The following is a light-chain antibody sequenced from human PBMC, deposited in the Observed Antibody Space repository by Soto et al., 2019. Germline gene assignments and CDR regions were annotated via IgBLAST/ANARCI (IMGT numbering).Light chain of an antibody. CDR3: SSYTSSSTLGV. V-gene: IGLV2-14*01. Sequence: QSALPQPASVSGSPGQSITISCTGTSSDVVGYNYVSWYQQHPGKAPRLMIYEVSNRPSGVSNRFSGSKSGNTASLTISGLQAEDEDDYYCSSYTSSSTLGVFGTGTKITVL. J-gene: IGLJ1*01. CDR2: EVS. CDR1: SSDVVGYNY.